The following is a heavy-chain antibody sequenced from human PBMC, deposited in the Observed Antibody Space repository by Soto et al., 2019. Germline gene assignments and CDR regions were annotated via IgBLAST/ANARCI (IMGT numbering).Heavy chain of an antibody. J-gene: IGHJ4*02. CDR2: ISGSGGST. D-gene: IGHD3-9*01. Sequence: GGSLRLSCAASGFTFSSYAMSWVRQAPGKGLEWVSAISGSGGSTYYADSVKGRFTISRDNSKNTLYLQMNSLRAEDTAVYYCAKVKLRYFDWSYYFDYWGQGTLVTVSS. V-gene: IGHV3-23*01. CDR1: GFTFSSYA. CDR3: AKVKLRYFDWSYYFDY.